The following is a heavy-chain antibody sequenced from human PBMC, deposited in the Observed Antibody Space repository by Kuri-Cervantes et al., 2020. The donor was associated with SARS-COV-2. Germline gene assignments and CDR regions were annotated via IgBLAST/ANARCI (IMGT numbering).Heavy chain of an antibody. J-gene: IGHJ5*02. CDR2: FDPEDGET. Sequence: ASVKVSCKVSGYILTELSMHWVRQAPGKGLEWMGGFDPEDGETIYAQKFQGRVTMTEDTSTDTAYMELSSLRSEDTAVYYCATAPGLPSGSINWFDPWGQGTLVTVSS. D-gene: IGHD3-10*01. CDR3: ATAPGLPSGSINWFDP. V-gene: IGHV1-24*01. CDR1: GYILTELS.